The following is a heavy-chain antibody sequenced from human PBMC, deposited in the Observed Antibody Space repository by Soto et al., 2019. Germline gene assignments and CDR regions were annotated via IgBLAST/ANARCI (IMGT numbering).Heavy chain of an antibody. CDR3: ARGYYYGSGSYPFDY. V-gene: IGHV4-34*01. CDR1: GGSFSGYY. J-gene: IGHJ4*02. Sequence: SETLSLTCAVYGGSFSGYYWSWIRQPPGKGLEWIGEINHSGSTNYNPSLKSRVTISVDTSKNQFSLKLSSVTAADTAVYYCARGYYYGSGSYPFDYWGQGTLVTVSS. D-gene: IGHD3-10*01. CDR2: INHSGST.